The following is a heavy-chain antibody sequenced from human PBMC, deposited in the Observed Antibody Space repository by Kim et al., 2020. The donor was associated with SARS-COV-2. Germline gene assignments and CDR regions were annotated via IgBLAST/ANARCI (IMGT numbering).Heavy chain of an antibody. CDR3: ARSGVVPAAIRYYYYGMDV. Sequence: SETLSLTCTVSGGSISSYYWSWIRQPPGKGLEWIGYIYYSGSTNYNPSLKSRVTISVDTSKNQFSLKLSSVTAAETAVYYCARSGVVPAAIRYYYYGMDVWGQGTPVTVSS. D-gene: IGHD2-2*01. V-gene: IGHV4-59*01. CDR1: GGSISSYY. J-gene: IGHJ6*02. CDR2: IYYSGST.